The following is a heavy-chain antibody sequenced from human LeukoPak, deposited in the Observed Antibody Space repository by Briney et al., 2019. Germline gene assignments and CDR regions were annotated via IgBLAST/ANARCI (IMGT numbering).Heavy chain of an antibody. CDR3: AYRGTTVTTLYNWFDP. Sequence: GASVKVSCKASGGTFSSYAISWVRQAPGQGLEWMGGIIPIFGTANYAQKFQGRVTITADESTSTAYMELSSLRSEDTAVYYCAYRGTTVTTLYNWFDPWGQGTLVTVSS. CDR1: GGTFSSYA. D-gene: IGHD4-17*01. CDR2: IIPIFGTA. J-gene: IGHJ5*02. V-gene: IGHV1-69*13.